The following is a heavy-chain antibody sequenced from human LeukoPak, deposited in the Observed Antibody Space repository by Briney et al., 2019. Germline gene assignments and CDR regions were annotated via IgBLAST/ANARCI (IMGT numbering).Heavy chain of an antibody. J-gene: IGHJ4*02. V-gene: IGHV3-21*01. Sequence: PGGSLRLSCAASGFTFSSCAMHWVRQAPGKGLEWVSSISINRSYMYYADSVKGRFTISRDNAKNSLSLQMNSLRAEDTAVYYCARAYDSSSSFDYWGQGTLVTVSS. CDR2: ISINRSYM. D-gene: IGHD3-22*01. CDR3: ARAYDSSSSFDY. CDR1: GFTFSSCA.